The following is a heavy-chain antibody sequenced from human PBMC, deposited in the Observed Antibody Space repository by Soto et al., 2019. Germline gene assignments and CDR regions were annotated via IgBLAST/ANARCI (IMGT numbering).Heavy chain of an antibody. CDR1: GGSMSENDYY. D-gene: IGHD3-10*02. CDR2: IYDTWTT. V-gene: IGHV4-30-4*01. Sequence: QVQLQEAGPGLVRPSQTLSLTCTVAGGSMSENDYYWSWLRQSPGQGLQWIGYIYDTWTTSYSPSLKSRVTMSAATSRNQFSLKLTSVTAADTALYFCARGIVRGGFDIWGQGTLVTASS. CDR3: ARGIVRGGFDI. J-gene: IGHJ3*02.